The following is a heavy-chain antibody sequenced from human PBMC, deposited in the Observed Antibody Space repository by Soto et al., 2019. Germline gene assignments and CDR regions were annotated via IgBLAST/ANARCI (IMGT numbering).Heavy chain of an antibody. J-gene: IGHJ4*02. D-gene: IGHD5-12*01. CDR3: AAPPNRDAYNYCY. CDR2: IVVGSGST. Sequence: QMQLVQSGPEVRKPGTSVKVSCKASGLTFSSSAVHWVRQARGQRLEWIGWIVVGSGSTKYAQKFQERVTITRDMSTSTAYMELSSLRSEDTAVYYCAAPPNRDAYNYCYWGQGTLGNVSS. V-gene: IGHV1-58*01. CDR1: GLTFSSSA.